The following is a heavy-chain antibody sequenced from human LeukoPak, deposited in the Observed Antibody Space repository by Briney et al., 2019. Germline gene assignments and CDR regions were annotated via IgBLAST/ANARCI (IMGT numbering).Heavy chain of an antibody. J-gene: IGHJ4*02. V-gene: IGHV3-23*01. CDR3: AKNVVVKRYIDF. Sequence: GGSLRLSCAASGSTFSNHAMIWLRQAPGKGLQGGAFTSGGGRTTEYEDLVKGRFTISRDNSKNTLSLQVQSLTFEDTAIYFCAKNVVVKRYIDFWGQGTLVTVSS. D-gene: IGHD2-15*01. CDR2: TSGGGRTT. CDR1: GSTFSNHA.